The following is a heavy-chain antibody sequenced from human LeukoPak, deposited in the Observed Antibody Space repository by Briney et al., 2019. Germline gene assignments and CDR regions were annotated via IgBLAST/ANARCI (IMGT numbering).Heavy chain of an antibody. D-gene: IGHD7-27*01. Sequence: GGSLRLSCVGSGFTFRSHAMSWVRQAPEKGLEFVSGIYENGGTTYYADSVKGRFSISRDNSKNTLYLQMNSLRAEDTAVYYCAKDGGLWVSAHWGDSWGRGTLVTVSS. V-gene: IGHV3-23*01. CDR1: GFTFRSHA. CDR2: IYENGGTT. CDR3: AKDGGLWVSAHWGDS. J-gene: IGHJ4*02.